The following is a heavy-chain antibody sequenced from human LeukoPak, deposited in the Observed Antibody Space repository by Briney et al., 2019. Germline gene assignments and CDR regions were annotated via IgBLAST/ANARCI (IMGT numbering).Heavy chain of an antibody. V-gene: IGHV1-8*01. CDR2: MNPNSGNT. D-gene: IGHD5-12*01. CDR1: GYTFTSYD. CDR3: ARGQASSGYEVDFDY. Sequence: ASVKVSCKASGYTFTSYDINRVRQATGQGLEWMGWMNPNSGNTGYAQKFQGGVTMTRNTSISTAYMELSSLRSEDTAVYYCARGQASSGYEVDFDYWGQGTLVTVSS. J-gene: IGHJ4*02.